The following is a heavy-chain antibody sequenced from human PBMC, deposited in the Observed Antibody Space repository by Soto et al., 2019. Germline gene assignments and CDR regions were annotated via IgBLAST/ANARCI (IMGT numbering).Heavy chain of an antibody. V-gene: IGHV3-73*01. D-gene: IGHD3-22*01. CDR1: GFTFSGSA. J-gene: IGHJ4*02. Sequence: GGSLRLSCAASGFTFSGSAMHWVRQASGKGLEWVGRIRSKANSYATAYAASVRGRFTISRDDSKNTAYLQMNSLKTEDTAVYYCASPRLGDDYDSSGPSFDYWGQGTLVTVSS. CDR3: ASPRLGDDYDSSGPSFDY. CDR2: IRSKANSYAT.